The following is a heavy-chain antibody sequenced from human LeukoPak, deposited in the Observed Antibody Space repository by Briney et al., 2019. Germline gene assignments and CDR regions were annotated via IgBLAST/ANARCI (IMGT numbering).Heavy chain of an antibody. CDR1: GFTFSSYW. D-gene: IGHD1-26*01. Sequence: GGSLRLSCAASGFTFSSYWMSWVRQAPGKGLEWVANIKQDGSEKYYVDSVKGRFTISRDNAKNSLYLQMNSLRADDTAVYYCARDLIAVVGVADYWGQGTLVTVSS. CDR2: IKQDGSEK. J-gene: IGHJ4*02. V-gene: IGHV3-7*03. CDR3: ARDLIAVVGVADY.